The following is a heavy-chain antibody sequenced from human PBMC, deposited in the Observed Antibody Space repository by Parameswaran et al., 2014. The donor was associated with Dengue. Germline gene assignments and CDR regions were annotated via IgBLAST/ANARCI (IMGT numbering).Heavy chain of an antibody. CDR3: ALEFYDSSGYQYYFDY. CDR2: IYWDDDK. D-gene: IGHD3-22*01. Sequence: PGKALEWLALIYWDDDKRYSPSLKSRLTITKDTSKNQVVLTMTNMDPVDTATYYCALEFYDSSGYQYYFDYWGQGTLVTVSS. V-gene: IGHV2-5*02. J-gene: IGHJ4*02.